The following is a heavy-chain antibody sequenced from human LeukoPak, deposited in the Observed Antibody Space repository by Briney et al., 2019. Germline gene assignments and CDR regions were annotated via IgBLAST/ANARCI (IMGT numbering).Heavy chain of an antibody. CDR3: GYGSGTNYYYYGMDV. V-gene: IGHV1-69*06. J-gene: IGHJ6*04. Sequence: VASVKVSCKASGGTFSSYAISWVRQAPGQGPEWMGGIIPIFGTANYAQKFQGRVTITADKSTSTAYMELSSLRSEDTAVYYCGYGSGTNYYYYGMDVWGKGTTVTVSS. D-gene: IGHD3-10*01. CDR2: IIPIFGTA. CDR1: GGTFSSYA.